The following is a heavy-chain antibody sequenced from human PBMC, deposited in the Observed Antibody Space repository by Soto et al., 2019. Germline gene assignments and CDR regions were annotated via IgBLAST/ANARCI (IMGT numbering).Heavy chain of an antibody. CDR3: ARGDIVATAGYYGMDV. CDR2: INPSGGST. CDR1: GYTFTSYY. J-gene: IGHJ6*02. Sequence: ASVKVSCKASGYTFTSYYMHWVRQAPGQGLEWMGIINPSGGSTSYAQKFQGRVTMTRDTSTSTFYMELSSLRSEDTALYYCARGDIVATAGYYGMDVWGQGTTVTVSS. D-gene: IGHD5-12*01. V-gene: IGHV1-46*01.